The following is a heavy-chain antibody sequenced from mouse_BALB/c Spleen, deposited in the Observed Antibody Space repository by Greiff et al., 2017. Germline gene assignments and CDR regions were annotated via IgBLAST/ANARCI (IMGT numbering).Heavy chain of an antibody. CDR2: IDPENGDT. D-gene: IGHD1-1*01. V-gene: IGHV14-4*02. Sequence: EVQLQQSGAELVRSGASVKLSCTASGFNITDYYMHWVKQRPEQGLEWIGWIDPENGDTEYAPKFQGKATMTADTSSNTAYLQLSSLTSEDTAVYYCNPIYDGSQQGDWGQGTTRTVSA. CDR3: NPIYDGSQQGD. CDR1: GFNITDYY. J-gene: IGHJ2*01.